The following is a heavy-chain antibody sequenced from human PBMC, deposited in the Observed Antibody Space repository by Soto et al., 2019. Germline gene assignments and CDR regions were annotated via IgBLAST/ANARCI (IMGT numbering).Heavy chain of an antibody. V-gene: IGHV4-59*01. D-gene: IGHD6-19*01. J-gene: IGHJ4*02. CDR2: IHHSGKS. CDR3: ARVGGSGWNFDS. Sequence: RPWIRQFPGKELECIGCIHHSGKSNYSPSLRSRVTMSVDTSKNQFSLKLNSMTAADTAIYYCARVGGSGWNFDSWGQGILVT.